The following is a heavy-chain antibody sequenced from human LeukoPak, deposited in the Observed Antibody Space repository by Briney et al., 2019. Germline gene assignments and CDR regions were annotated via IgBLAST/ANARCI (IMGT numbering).Heavy chain of an antibody. V-gene: IGHV3-48*02. CDR2: ISSSRSTI. D-gene: IGHD3-3*01. CDR3: ARDGVGYGY. Sequence: GGSLRLSCTASGFTFSSFSMNWVRQAPGKGLEWVSYISSSRSTIYYADSVKGRFTISRDNAKNSLYLRMNSLRDEDTAVYYCARDGVGYGYWGQGTLVTVSS. J-gene: IGHJ4*02. CDR1: GFTFSSFS.